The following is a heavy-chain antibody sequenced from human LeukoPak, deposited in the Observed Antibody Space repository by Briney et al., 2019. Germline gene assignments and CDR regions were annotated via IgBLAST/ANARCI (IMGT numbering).Heavy chain of an antibody. V-gene: IGHV3-48*01. CDR1: GFTFSYYY. D-gene: IGHD3-9*01. J-gene: IGHJ4*02. CDR2: IHSTSSTI. CDR3: ARVVQDVTGSDF. Sequence: PGGSLRLSCAASGFTFSYYYMNWVRQDPGKGLDRVSYIHSTSSTIHYADSVKGRFTISRDNAKNSLYLQMNSLRAEDTAVYYCARVVQDVTGSDFWGQGTLVTVSS.